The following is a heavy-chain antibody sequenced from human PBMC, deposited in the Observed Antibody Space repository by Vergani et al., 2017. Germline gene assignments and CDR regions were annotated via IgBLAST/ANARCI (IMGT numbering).Heavy chain of an antibody. J-gene: IGHJ1*01. Sequence: QVQLVQSGAEVKKPGASVTVSCKASGYTFTSDDINCVRQATGQWLEWMGWMNPISGNTGYAQNLQGILTITRETSVNTAYMELSSLSSVDMAVYYGESARRTCNYDHWPGYYYDLWGQGTLVTVSS. V-gene: IGHV1-8*03. CDR1: GYTFTSDD. CDR3: ESARRTCNYDHWPGYYYDL. D-gene: IGHD3-22*01. CDR2: MNPISGNT.